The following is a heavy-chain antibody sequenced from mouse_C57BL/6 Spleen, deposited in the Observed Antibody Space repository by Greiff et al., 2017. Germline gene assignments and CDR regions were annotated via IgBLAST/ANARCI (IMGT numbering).Heavy chain of an antibody. J-gene: IGHJ2*01. CDR1: GFTFSDYG. Sequence: EVKLMESGGGLVKPGGSLKLSCAASGFTFSDYGMHWVRQAPEKGLEWVAYISSGSSTIYYADTVKGRFTISRDNAKNTLFLQMTSLRSEDTAMYYCARGDYGSRDYWGQGTTLTVAS. CDR2: ISSGSSTI. V-gene: IGHV5-17*01. D-gene: IGHD1-1*01. CDR3: ARGDYGSRDY.